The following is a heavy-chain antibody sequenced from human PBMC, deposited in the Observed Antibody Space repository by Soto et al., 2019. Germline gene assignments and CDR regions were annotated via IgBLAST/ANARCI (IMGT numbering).Heavy chain of an antibody. CDR3: ARRYCASDNCPLFYYFVDL. CDR1: GGPFSSYA. Sequence: SVKVSCTASGGPFSSYAISWVRQAPGQGFEWMGGIIPVFRSANYAQRFRCRITITADEYTSTVYLYLNDLRSDDTAVYYCARRYCASDNCPLFYYFVDLWGLGTTVTVS. D-gene: IGHD2-21*02. CDR2: IIPVFRSA. J-gene: IGHJ6*02. V-gene: IGHV1-69*01.